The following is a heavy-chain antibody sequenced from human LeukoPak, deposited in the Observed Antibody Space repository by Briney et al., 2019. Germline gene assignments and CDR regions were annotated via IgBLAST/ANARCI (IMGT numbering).Heavy chain of an antibody. Sequence: GGSLRLSCTTSGFTFSGYWMNWVRQAPGKGLVWVSRIGSDGGSTTYADSVKGRFTISRDNAKNTLYLQMTSLRAEDTAVYYCARGGSGNFYYWGQGTLVTVSS. V-gene: IGHV3-74*03. CDR1: GFTFSGYW. CDR2: IGSDGGST. CDR3: ARGGSGNFYY. D-gene: IGHD1-26*01. J-gene: IGHJ4*02.